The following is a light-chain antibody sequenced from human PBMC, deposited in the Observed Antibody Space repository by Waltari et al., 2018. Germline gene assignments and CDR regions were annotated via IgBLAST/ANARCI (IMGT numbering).Light chain of an antibody. V-gene: IGLV2-14*03. CDR3: SSYTSGSTVV. CDR2: DVT. CDR1: SSDVGGYNY. J-gene: IGLJ3*02. Sequence: QSALSQPASVSGSPGQSIAISCTRTSSDVGGYNYVSWYQHQPGNAPNLMISDVTKRPSGVSDRFSGSKSGNTASLTISGLQAADEADYYCSSYTSGSTVVFGGGTKLTVL.